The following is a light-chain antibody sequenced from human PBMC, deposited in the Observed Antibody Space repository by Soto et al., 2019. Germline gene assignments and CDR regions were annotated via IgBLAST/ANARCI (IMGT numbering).Light chain of an antibody. Sequence: DIQMTQSPSTLSASVGDRVTITCRASQSINNWLAWYQQKPGKAPKLFIFKASTLESGVPSRFSGSGSGTEFTLSISSLQSDDFATYFCQQYESFPRTFGQGTKVGIK. J-gene: IGKJ1*01. V-gene: IGKV1-5*03. CDR3: QQYESFPRT. CDR1: QSINNW. CDR2: KAS.